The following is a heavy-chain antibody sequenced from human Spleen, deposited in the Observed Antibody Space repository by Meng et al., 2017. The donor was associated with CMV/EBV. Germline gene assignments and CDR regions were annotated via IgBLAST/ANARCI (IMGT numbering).Heavy chain of an antibody. CDR3: ARAGLGYCSVTSCYNDY. Sequence: ESLKISCAASGFTFSTSWMSWVRQAPGKGLEWVANIREDGSSKYYADPVKGRFTISRDNAKNSLYLQMSSLRAEDTAMYFCARAGLGYCSVTSCYNDYWGQGTLVTVSS. V-gene: IGHV3-7*01. CDR1: GFTFSTSW. D-gene: IGHD2-2*02. CDR2: IREDGSSK. J-gene: IGHJ4*02.